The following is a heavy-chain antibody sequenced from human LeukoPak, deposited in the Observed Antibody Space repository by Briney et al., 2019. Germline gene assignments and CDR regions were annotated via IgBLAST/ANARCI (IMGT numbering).Heavy chain of an antibody. D-gene: IGHD3-22*01. CDR3: AKAVTYYYDSSGFDY. V-gene: IGHV3-21*04. CDR1: GFTFSSYS. CDR2: ISSSSSYI. Sequence: GGSLRLSCAASGFTFSSYSMNWVRQAPGKGLEWVSSISSSSSYIYYADSVKGRFTISRDNAKNSLYLQMNSLRAEDTAVYYCAKAVTYYYDSSGFDYWGQGTLVTVSS. J-gene: IGHJ4*02.